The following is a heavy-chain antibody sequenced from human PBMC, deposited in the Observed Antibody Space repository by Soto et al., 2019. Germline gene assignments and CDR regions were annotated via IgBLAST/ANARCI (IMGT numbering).Heavy chain of an antibody. CDR1: GFTFSSYG. CDR2: ISYDGSNK. V-gene: IGHV3-30*18. Sequence: AGGSLRLSCAASGFTFSSYGMHWVRQAPGKGLEWVAVISYDGSNKYYADSVKGRFTISRDNSKNTLYLQMNSLRAEDTAVYYCAKLDSSSSDFDYWGQGTLVTVSS. D-gene: IGHD6-6*01. CDR3: AKLDSSSSDFDY. J-gene: IGHJ4*02.